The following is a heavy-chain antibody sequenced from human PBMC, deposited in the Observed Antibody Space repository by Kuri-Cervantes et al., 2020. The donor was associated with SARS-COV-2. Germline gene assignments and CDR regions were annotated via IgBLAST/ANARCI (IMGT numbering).Heavy chain of an antibody. D-gene: IGHD6-19*01. J-gene: IGHJ6*03. CDR2: ISGSGGST. Sequence: GESLKISCAASGFTFSSYAMSWVRQAPGKGLEWVSAISGSGGSTYYADSVKGRFTISRDNSKNTLYLQMNSLRAEDTAVYYCAKDSTTGRGWYSFVLMSYMDVWGKGTTVTVSS. CDR1: GFTFSSYA. V-gene: IGHV3-23*01. CDR3: AKDSTTGRGWYSFVLMSYMDV.